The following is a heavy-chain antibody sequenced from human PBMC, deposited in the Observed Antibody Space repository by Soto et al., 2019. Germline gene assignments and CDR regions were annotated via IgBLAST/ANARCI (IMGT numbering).Heavy chain of an antibody. V-gene: IGHV1-8*01. D-gene: IGHD5-12*01. CDR2: MNPNSGNT. CDR1: GYTFTSYD. CDR3: ATYPPPLFGGYKSTAYYYGMDV. Sequence: ASVKVSCKASGYTFTSYDINWVRQATGQGLEWMGWMNPNSGNTGYAQKFQGRVTMTRNTSISTAYMELSSLRSEDTAVYYCATYPPPLFGGYKSTAYYYGMDVWGQGTTVPVSS. J-gene: IGHJ6*02.